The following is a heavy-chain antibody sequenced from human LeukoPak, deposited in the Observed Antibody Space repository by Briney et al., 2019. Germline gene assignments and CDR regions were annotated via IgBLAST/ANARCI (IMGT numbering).Heavy chain of an antibody. Sequence: ASVKVSCKASGGTFSSYAISWVRQAPGKGLEWMGGFDPEDGETIYAQKFQGRVTMTEDTSTDTAYMELSSLRSEDTAVYYCATGFMVLWNYDFDYWGQGTLVTVSS. J-gene: IGHJ4*02. CDR1: GGTFSSYA. V-gene: IGHV1-24*01. CDR2: FDPEDGET. D-gene: IGHD1-7*01. CDR3: ATGFMVLWNYDFDY.